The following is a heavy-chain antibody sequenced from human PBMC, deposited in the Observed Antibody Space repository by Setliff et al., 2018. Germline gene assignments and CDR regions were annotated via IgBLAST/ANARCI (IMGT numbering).Heavy chain of an antibody. CDR3: TTGYISGYYIGDF. J-gene: IGHJ4*02. D-gene: IGHD6-19*01. CDR1: ELIFSHTW. CDR2: IKGQTDGGTT. Sequence: PGGSLRLSCAAPELIFSHTWMNWVRQAPGKGLEWVGRIKGQTDGGTTDYAAPVKGRFSISRDDSKNTVYLQMNSLKTEDTAVYYCTTGYISGYYIGDFWGQGTLVTVSS. V-gene: IGHV3-15*01.